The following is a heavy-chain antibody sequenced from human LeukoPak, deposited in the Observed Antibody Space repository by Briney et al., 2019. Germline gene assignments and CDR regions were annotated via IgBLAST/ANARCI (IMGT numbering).Heavy chain of an antibody. CDR2: IYYSGST. Sequence: PSETLSLTCTVSGGSISSSSYYWGWIRQPPGKGLEWIGSIYYSGSTYYNPSLKSRVTISVDTSKNQLSLKLSSVTAADTAVYYCAREPANYDYVWGSYRSDPPDIWGQGTMVTVSS. V-gene: IGHV4-39*02. CDR1: GGSISSSSYY. J-gene: IGHJ3*02. CDR3: AREPANYDYVWGSYRSDPPDI. D-gene: IGHD3-16*02.